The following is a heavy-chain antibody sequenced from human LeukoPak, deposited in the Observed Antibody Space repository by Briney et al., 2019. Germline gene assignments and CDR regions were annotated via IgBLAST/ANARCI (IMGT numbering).Heavy chain of an antibody. V-gene: IGHV3-23*01. CDR1: GFTFSSYA. CDR3: AKDPNTIFGVVTENWFDP. CDR2: ISGSGGST. Sequence: GGSLRLSCAASGFTFSSYAMSWVRQAPGKGLEWVSAISGSGGSTYYADSVKGRFTISRDNSKNTLYLQMNSLRAEDTAVYYCAKDPNTIFGVVTENWFDPWGQGTLVTVSS. D-gene: IGHD3-3*01. J-gene: IGHJ5*02.